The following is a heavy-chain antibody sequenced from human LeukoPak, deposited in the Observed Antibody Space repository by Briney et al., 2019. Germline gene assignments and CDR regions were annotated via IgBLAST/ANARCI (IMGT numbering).Heavy chain of an antibody. V-gene: IGHV1-3*01. D-gene: IGHD3-9*01. Sequence: GASVKVSCKASGYTFTSYAMHWVRQAPGQRLEWMGWINAGNGNTKYSQKFQGRVTITRDTSASTAYMELSSLRSEDTAVYYCARGESEGVSQLRYFEPTGQYYFDYWGQGTLVTVSS. J-gene: IGHJ4*02. CDR3: ARGESEGVSQLRYFEPTGQYYFDY. CDR2: INAGNGNT. CDR1: GYTFTSYA.